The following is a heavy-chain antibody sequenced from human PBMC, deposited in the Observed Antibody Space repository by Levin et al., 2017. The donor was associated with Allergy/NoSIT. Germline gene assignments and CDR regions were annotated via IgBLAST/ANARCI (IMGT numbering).Heavy chain of an antibody. CDR2: ISGSGGST. Sequence: GGSLRLSCAASGFTFSSYAMSWVRQAPGKGLEWVSAISGSGGSTYYADSVKGRFTISRDHSKNTLYLQMNILRAEDTAVYYCAKRQRQQLAPFDYWGQGTLVTVSS. CDR1: GFTFSSYA. CDR3: AKRQRQQLAPFDY. D-gene: IGHD6-13*01. J-gene: IGHJ4*02. V-gene: IGHV3-23*01.